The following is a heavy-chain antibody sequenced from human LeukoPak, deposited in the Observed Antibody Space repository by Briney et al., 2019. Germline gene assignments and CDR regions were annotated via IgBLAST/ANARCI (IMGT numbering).Heavy chain of an antibody. J-gene: IGHJ4*02. V-gene: IGHV4-39*01. CDR3: ARPSRGSGFNYGYSGYFDY. CDR1: GGSISNTDSY. CDR2: ITYSGST. Sequence: PSETLSLTCTVSGGSISNTDSYWGWVRQPPGKGLEWIGSITYSGSTYYNPPLRGRVTISIDTSKNQFSLKLTSVTAADTAVYYCARPSRGSGFNYGYSGYFDYWGQGTLVTVSS. D-gene: IGHD5-18*01.